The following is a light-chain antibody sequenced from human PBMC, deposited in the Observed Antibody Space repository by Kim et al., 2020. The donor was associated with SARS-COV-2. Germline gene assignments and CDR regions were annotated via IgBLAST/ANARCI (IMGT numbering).Light chain of an antibody. CDR1: QGISSY. Sequence: ASVGDRVTITCRASQGISSYLAWYQQKPGKAPKLLIYAASTLQSGVPSRFSGSGSGTEFTLTISSLQPEDFATYYCQQLNSYPPYTFGQGTKLEIK. V-gene: IGKV1-9*01. J-gene: IGKJ2*01. CDR3: QQLNSYPPYT. CDR2: AAS.